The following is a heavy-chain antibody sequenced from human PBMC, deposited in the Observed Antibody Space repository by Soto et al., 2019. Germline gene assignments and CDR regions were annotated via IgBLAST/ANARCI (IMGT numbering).Heavy chain of an antibody. D-gene: IGHD6-6*01. J-gene: IGHJ6*02. CDR2: INPNSGGS. CDR3: ARVREARPNYFYYGMDV. V-gene: IGHV1-2*02. CDR1: GYTFTDYY. Sequence: GASVKVSCKASGYTFTDYYIHWVRQAPGQGLEWMGWINPNSGGSNYAQKFQGGVTMTWDTSITTAYMELSRLRSDDTAIYYCARVREARPNYFYYGMDVWGQGTTVTVSS.